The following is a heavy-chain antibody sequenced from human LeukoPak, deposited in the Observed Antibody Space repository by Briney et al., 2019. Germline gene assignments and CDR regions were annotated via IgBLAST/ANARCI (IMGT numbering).Heavy chain of an antibody. CDR1: GFTFSSYG. J-gene: IGHJ5*02. CDR3: TKEYDFWSGYPNWFDP. V-gene: IGHV3-30*18. Sequence: GGSLRLSCAASGFTFSSYGMHWVRQAPGKGLEWVAVISYDGSNKYYADSVKGRFTISRDNSKNTLYLQMNSLRGEDTAVYYCTKEYDFWSGYPNWFDPWGQGTLVTVSS. CDR2: ISYDGSNK. D-gene: IGHD3-3*01.